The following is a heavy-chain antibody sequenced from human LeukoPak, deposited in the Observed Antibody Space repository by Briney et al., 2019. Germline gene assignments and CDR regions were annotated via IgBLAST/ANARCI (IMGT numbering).Heavy chain of an antibody. J-gene: IGHJ4*02. Sequence: GGSLRLSCAASGFTFSDYWMHWVRQAPGKGLVWVSRINTDASFTRYADSVQGRFTISRDTAKNTLFLQMNSLRAEDTAVYYCAREAKVGGALQYWGQGILVTVSS. V-gene: IGHV3-74*01. CDR1: GFTFSDYW. CDR3: AREAKVGGALQY. D-gene: IGHD1-26*01. CDR2: INTDASFT.